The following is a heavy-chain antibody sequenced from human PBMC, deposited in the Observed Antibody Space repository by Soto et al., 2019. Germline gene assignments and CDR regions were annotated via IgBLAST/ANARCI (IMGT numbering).Heavy chain of an antibody. Sequence: QVQLVQSGAEVKKPGSSVKVSCKASGGTFSSYAISWVRQAPGQGLEWMGGIIPIFGTANYAQKFQGRGTITADESTSTAYMELISLRSEDTALYSCADSGYDPAKYFFAYWGQVTLVTVSS. D-gene: IGHD5-12*01. CDR2: IIPIFGTA. V-gene: IGHV1-69*12. CDR1: GGTFSSYA. CDR3: ADSGYDPAKYFFAY. J-gene: IGHJ4*02.